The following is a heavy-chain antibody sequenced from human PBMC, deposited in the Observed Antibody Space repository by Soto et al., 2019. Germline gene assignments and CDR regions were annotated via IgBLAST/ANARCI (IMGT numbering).Heavy chain of an antibody. J-gene: IGHJ6*02. D-gene: IGHD4-17*01. V-gene: IGHV1-69*13. CDR2: IIPIFGTA. Sequence: ASVTVSCKASGGTFSSYAISWVRQAPGQGLEWMGGIIPIFGTANYAQKFQGRVTITADESTSTAYMELSSLGSEDTAVYYCARGNGDYAGGDYFYYYGMDVWGQGTTVTVSS. CDR1: GGTFSSYA. CDR3: ARGNGDYAGGDYFYYYGMDV.